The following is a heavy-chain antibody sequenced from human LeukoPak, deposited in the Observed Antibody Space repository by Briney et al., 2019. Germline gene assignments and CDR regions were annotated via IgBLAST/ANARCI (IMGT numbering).Heavy chain of an antibody. J-gene: IGHJ4*02. D-gene: IGHD3-22*01. CDR2: ISGSGGST. CDR3: AKESFIPYRYHSSGYIDY. CDR1: GFTFSSYV. V-gene: IGHV3-23*01. Sequence: AGGSLRLSCAASGFTFSSYVISWVRQAPGKGLEWVSGISGSGGSTYYADSVKGRFTISRDNSKNTLYLQMNSLRAEDTAVYYCAKESFIPYRYHSSGYIDYWGQGTLVTVSS.